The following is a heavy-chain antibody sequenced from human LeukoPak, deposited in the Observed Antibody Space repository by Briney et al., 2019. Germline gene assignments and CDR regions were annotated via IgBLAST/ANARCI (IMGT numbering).Heavy chain of an antibody. CDR1: GFTFSSYS. D-gene: IGHD3-22*01. CDR3: AREARDSSGYYYVDDY. Sequence: GGSLRLSCAASGFTFSSYSMNWVRQAPGKGLEWVSYISSSSSTIYYADSVKGRFTISGDNAKNSLYLQMNSLRAEDTAVYYCAREARDSSGYYYVDDYWGQGTLVTVSS. CDR2: ISSSSSTI. V-gene: IGHV3-48*01. J-gene: IGHJ4*02.